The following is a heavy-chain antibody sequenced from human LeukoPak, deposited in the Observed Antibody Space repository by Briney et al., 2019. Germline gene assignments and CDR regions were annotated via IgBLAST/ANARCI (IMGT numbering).Heavy chain of an antibody. V-gene: IGHV3-43*01. CDR3: AKDRFRYRSGGSCYPFDY. CDR2: ISWDGGST. D-gene: IGHD2-15*01. J-gene: IGHJ4*02. CDR1: GFTFDDYT. Sequence: PGGSLRLSCAASGFTFDDYTMHWVRQAPGKGLEWVSLISWDGGSTYYADSAKGRFTISRDNSKNSLYLQMNSLRTEDTALYYCAKDRFRYRSGGSCYPFDYWGQGTLVTVSS.